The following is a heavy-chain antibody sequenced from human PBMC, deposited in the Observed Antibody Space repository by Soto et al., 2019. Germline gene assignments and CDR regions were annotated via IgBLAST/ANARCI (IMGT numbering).Heavy chain of an antibody. D-gene: IGHD2-15*01. Sequence: GASVKVSCKASGGTFSSYTISWVRQAPGQGVDWMGRIIPILGIANYAQKVQGRVTITADKSTSTAYMELSSLRSEDTAVYYCARGGEACSGGSCYSHAFDIWGQGSMVTVSS. CDR3: ARGGEACSGGSCYSHAFDI. CDR2: IIPILGIA. V-gene: IGHV1-69*02. J-gene: IGHJ3*02. CDR1: GGTFSSYT.